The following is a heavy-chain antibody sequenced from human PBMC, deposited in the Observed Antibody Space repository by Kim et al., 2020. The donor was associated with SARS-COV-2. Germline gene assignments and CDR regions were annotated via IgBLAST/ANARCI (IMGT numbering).Heavy chain of an antibody. CDR2: IYYRGTT. Sequence: SETLSLTCSVSGASINSGGFYWTWIRQRPGGPLEWIGFIYYRGTTYYNPSLKSRVSMSVETSKNQFTLRLNSLTSADTAVYYCAREAGYSYGVDVWGQGTTVTVSS. CDR1: GASINSGGFY. CDR3: AREAGYSYGVDV. D-gene: IGHD3-9*01. V-gene: IGHV4-31*03. J-gene: IGHJ6*02.